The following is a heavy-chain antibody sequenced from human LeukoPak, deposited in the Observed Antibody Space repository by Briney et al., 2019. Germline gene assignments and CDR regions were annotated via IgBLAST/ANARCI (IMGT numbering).Heavy chain of an antibody. Sequence: GGSPRLSCAASGFTFSSYAMHWVRQAPGKGLEWVAVISYDGSNKYYADTVKGRFTISRDNSKNTLYLQMNSLRAEDTTVYYCARAAEDYFDYWGQGTLVTVSS. CDR1: GFTFSSYA. CDR3: ARAAEDYFDY. CDR2: ISYDGSNK. V-gene: IGHV3-30-3*01. J-gene: IGHJ4*02.